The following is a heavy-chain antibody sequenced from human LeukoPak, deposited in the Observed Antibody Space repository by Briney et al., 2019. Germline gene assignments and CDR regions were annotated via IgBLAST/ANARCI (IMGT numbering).Heavy chain of an antibody. V-gene: IGHV4-59*01. J-gene: IGHJ4*02. CDR3: ARGPMIVLDY. Sequence: SETLSLTCTVSGGSINSYYWSWIRQPPGKGLEWIGYIYYSGSTNYNPSLKSRVTISVDTSKNQFSLKLSSVTAADTAVYYCARGPMIVLDYWGQGTLVTVSS. CDR2: IYYSGST. CDR1: GGSINSYY. D-gene: IGHD3-22*01.